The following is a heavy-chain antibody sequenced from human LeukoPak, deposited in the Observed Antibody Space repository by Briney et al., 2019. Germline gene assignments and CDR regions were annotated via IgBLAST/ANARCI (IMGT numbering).Heavy chain of an antibody. J-gene: IGHJ4*02. CDR3: ARARNNYDESGYSALDH. Sequence: QPGGSLRLSCEASGFTFSRYWMSWVRQAPGKGLEWVANIKQDGSEKYYVDSVKGRFTISRDNAKNALYLKMNSLRAEDTAMFYCARARNNYDESGYSALDHWGQGTLVAVSS. CDR2: IKQDGSEK. D-gene: IGHD3-3*01. V-gene: IGHV3-7*02. CDR1: GFTFSRYW.